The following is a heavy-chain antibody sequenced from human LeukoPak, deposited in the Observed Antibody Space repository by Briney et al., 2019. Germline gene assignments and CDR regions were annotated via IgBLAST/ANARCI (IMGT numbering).Heavy chain of an antibody. J-gene: IGHJ3*02. CDR1: GGSISSSSYY. Sequence: SETLSLTCTVSGGSISSSSYYWGWIRQPPGKGLEWIGSIYYSGSTNYNPSLKSRVTISVDTSKNQFSLKLSSVTAADTAVFYCARTYSSGRPRDALDIWGQGTMVTVSS. CDR3: ARTYSSGRPRDALDI. V-gene: IGHV4-39*01. D-gene: IGHD6-19*01. CDR2: IYYSGST.